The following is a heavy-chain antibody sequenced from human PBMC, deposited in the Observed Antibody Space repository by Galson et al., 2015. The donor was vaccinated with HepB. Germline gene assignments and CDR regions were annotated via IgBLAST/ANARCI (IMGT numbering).Heavy chain of an antibody. Sequence: SLRLSCAASGFSFSDFYMSWIRQAPGKGLEWLSYISGSGSNIYYVDSVQGRFTISRDNAKKSLYLQMNNLRAEDTAVYYCARVTTPGDDWGQGALVTVSS. D-gene: IGHD1-1*01. J-gene: IGHJ4*02. CDR3: ARVTTPGDD. CDR1: GFSFSDFY. V-gene: IGHV3-11*01. CDR2: ISGSGSNI.